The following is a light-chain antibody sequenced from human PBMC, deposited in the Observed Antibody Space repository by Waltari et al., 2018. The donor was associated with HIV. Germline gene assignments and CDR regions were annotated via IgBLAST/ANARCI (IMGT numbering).Light chain of an antibody. CDR3: QQYNHWPWT. V-gene: IGKV3-15*01. CDR2: DAS. CDR1: QIVNSN. Sequence: VMMTQSPATLSVSPGGRANISCRAGQIVNSNLAWYQQRPGQAPRLLIYDASIRATGVPDRFSGGGSGTEFSLTISSLQPEESALYYCQQYNHWPWTFGQGTKVEIK. J-gene: IGKJ1*01.